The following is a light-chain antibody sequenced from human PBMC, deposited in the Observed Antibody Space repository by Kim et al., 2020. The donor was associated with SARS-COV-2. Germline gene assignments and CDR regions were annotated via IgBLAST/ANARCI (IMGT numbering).Light chain of an antibody. V-gene: IGLV3-1*01. CDR2: RDT. J-gene: IGLJ2*01. Sequence: GSPGQSASIACSGQNLGDKYSSWYQQKPGQAPVLLIYRDTERPSEVPERFSGSNSGNTATLTIRGTQAMDEADYYCQAWDSSTAVFGGGTKVTVL. CDR1: NLGDKY. CDR3: QAWDSSTAV.